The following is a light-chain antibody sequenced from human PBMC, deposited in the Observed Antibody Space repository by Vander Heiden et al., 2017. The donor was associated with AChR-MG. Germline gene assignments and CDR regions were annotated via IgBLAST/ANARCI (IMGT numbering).Light chain of an antibody. Sequence: QSVLTQPPSASGAPGQPVTIPCPASSSNIGTYTVGWYQQFPGTAPKLLIYDDNQRPSGVPDRFSGSKSDTSASLAISGLQSEDEADDYCAAWDGSVNGPVFGGGTKVTVL. CDR1: SSNIGTYT. V-gene: IGLV1-44*01. CDR2: DDN. CDR3: AAWDGSVNGPV. J-gene: IGLJ3*02.